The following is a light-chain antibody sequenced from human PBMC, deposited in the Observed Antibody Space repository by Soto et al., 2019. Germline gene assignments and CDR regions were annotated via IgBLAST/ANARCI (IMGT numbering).Light chain of an antibody. CDR1: GGHSTYA. CDR3: QTWGTAKV. Sequence: QPVLTQSPSASASLGASVKLTCTLTGGHSTYAIAWHQQQPERGPRFLMRLNSDGSHNKGDGIPDRFSGSSSGAERYLIISSLQFEDEADYYCQTWGTAKVLGGGTKLTVL. CDR2: LNSDGSH. J-gene: IGLJ3*02. V-gene: IGLV4-69*01.